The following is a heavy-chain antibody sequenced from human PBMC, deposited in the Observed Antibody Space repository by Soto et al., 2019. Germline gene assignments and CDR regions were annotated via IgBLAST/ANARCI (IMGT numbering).Heavy chain of an antibody. J-gene: IGHJ6*02. CDR2: ISAAGDP. CDR3: ASTDRDFYGLDV. V-gene: IGHV3-13*05. CDR1: GFTFRNYD. Sequence: EVQLVESGGGLVQPGGSLRLSCEASGFTFRNYDMHWVRQCTGKGLEWVSGISAAGDPDYADSVEGRFTISRENAQNSFFLQMNSLRVGDTAVYYCASTDRDFYGLDVWGQGTTVIVSS.